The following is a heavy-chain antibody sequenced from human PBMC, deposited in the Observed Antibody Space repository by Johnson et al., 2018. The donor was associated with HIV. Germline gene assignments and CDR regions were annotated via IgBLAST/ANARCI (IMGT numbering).Heavy chain of an antibody. CDR3: ARDREHGLAGGWALDI. V-gene: IGHV3-30*04. D-gene: IGHD6-19*01. CDR2: ISYDGNNK. CDR1: GFTFSSYA. Sequence: QVQLVESGGGVVQPGRSLRLSCAASGFTFSSYAMHWVRQAPGKGLEWVAVISYDGNNKYYAESVKGRFTISRDNSKNTLYLQTNSLRVEDTAVYYCARDREHGLAGGWALDIWGQGTMVTVSS. J-gene: IGHJ3*02.